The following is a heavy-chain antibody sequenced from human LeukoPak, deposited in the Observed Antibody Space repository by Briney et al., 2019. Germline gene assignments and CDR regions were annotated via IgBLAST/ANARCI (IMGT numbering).Heavy chain of an antibody. J-gene: IGHJ4*02. CDR1: GYNFANSW. Sequence: GESLNISCKGSGYNFANSWIGWVRQIPGKGLEWIGMMYPGDSDTTYSPSFQGQVTLSADKSINTAYLQWNSLKASDTAMYYCTRLHDSGSYCDHWGQGTLVTVSS. CDR2: MYPGDSDT. V-gene: IGHV5-51*01. D-gene: IGHD3-10*01. CDR3: TRLHDSGSYCDH.